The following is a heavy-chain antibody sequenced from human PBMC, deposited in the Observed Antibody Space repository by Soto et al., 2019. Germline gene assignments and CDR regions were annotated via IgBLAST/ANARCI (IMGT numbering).Heavy chain of an antibody. D-gene: IGHD5-12*01. CDR2: INAGNGNT. V-gene: IGHV1-3*01. J-gene: IGHJ5*02. Sequence: QVQLVQSGAEVKKPGASVKVSCKASGYTFTSYAMHWVRQAPGQTLEWMGWINAGNGNTKYSQKFQGRVTITRDTSASTAYMELSSLRSEDTAVYYCARGDSGYLAWFDPWGPGTLVTVSS. CDR1: GYTFTSYA. CDR3: ARGDSGYLAWFDP.